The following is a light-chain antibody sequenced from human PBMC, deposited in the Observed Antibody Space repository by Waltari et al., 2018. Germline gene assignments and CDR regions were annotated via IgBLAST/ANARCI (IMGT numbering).Light chain of an antibody. V-gene: IGKV3-20*01. J-gene: IGKJ1*01. CDR3: QQYGSTPWT. CDR1: HSVSSRY. CDR2: GAM. Sequence: ENVLTQSPSTLSLSPGERVTLSCRASHSVSSRYLAWYQQKPGQAPRLLIYGAMNRATGIPDRFSGSGLATDFTFTISRLEPVDSAVYYCQQYGSTPWTFGQGTKVEIK.